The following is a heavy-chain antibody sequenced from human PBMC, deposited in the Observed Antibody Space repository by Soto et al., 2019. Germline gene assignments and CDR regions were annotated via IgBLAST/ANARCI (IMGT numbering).Heavy chain of an antibody. D-gene: IGHD6-13*01. J-gene: IGHJ4*02. V-gene: IGHV5-51*01. CDR3: ARMMAASGTAFDY. CDR2: IYPGDSDT. Sequence: GECLKISCPASGYSFINAWIGWVRQMPGKGLEWMGIIYPGDSDTRYSPSFQGQVAISADKSTSTAYLQWSSLKASDTATYYCARMMAASGTAFDYWGQGALVTVSS. CDR1: GYSFINAW.